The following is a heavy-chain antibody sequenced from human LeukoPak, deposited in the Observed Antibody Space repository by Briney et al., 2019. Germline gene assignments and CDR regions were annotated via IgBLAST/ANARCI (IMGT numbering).Heavy chain of an antibody. D-gene: IGHD3-22*01. V-gene: IGHV3-53*01. CDR2: IYSDNT. Sequence: PGGSLRLSCTVSGFTVSSNSMSWVRQAPGKGLEWVSFIYSDNTHYSDSVKGRFTISRDNSKNTLYLQMGSLRAEDTAVYYCAGSDTIGYSPREWDYWYFDLWGRGTLVTVSS. CDR3: AGSDTIGYSPREWDYWYFDL. CDR1: GFTVSSNS. J-gene: IGHJ2*01.